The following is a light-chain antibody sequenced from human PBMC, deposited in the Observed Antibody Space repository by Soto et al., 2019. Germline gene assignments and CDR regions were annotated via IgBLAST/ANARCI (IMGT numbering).Light chain of an antibody. J-gene: IGKJ1*01. CDR3: HQYNNWKT. CDR2: DVS. V-gene: IGKV3-15*01. Sequence: EIMLTQSPATLSLSPGERATLSCRASQSVSSDLAWFQQKRGQPPRLLIYDVSTMATGIPARFSGSGSGTEFTLTISSLQSEDFEVDYCHQYNNWKTFGQGTKVQIK. CDR1: QSVSSD.